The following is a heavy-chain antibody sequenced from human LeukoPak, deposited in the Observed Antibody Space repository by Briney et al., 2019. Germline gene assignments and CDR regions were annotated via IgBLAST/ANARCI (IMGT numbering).Heavy chain of an antibody. J-gene: IGHJ4*02. CDR2: IRSSGTGT. V-gene: IGHV3-48*04. D-gene: IGHD3-10*01. CDR1: GFTFSSFS. CDR3: ARTPTWGFGELWFDY. Sequence: HSGGSLRLSCAASGFTFSSFSMNWVRQAPGKGLEWVSYIRSSGTGTDYTGSVKGRFTISRDNAKNSLYLQMNSLRAEDTAVYYCARTPTWGFGELWFDYWGQGTLVTVSS.